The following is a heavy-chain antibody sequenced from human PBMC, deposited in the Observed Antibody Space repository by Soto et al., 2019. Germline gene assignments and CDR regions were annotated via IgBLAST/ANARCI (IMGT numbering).Heavy chain of an antibody. CDR3: ARDRDTTGWAA. CDR1: GFTVSSNY. V-gene: IGHV3-66*01. D-gene: IGHD6-19*01. Sequence: AGGSLRLSCAASGFTVSSNYMSWVRQAPGKGLEWVSIIYSGGDTYYADSVKGRFTISRDNSKNTLYLQMNSLRAEDTAVYYCARDRDTTGWAAWGQGTLVTVSS. J-gene: IGHJ5*02. CDR2: IYSGGDT.